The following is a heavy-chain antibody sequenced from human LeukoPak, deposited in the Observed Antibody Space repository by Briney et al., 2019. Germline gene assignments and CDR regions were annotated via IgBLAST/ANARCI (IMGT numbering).Heavy chain of an antibody. CDR1: GYTFTSYD. CDR2: MNPNSGNT. J-gene: IGHJ4*02. V-gene: IGHV1-8*01. D-gene: IGHD3-22*01. CDR3: ARGEYYYDSSGYNRFDY. Sequence: GASVKVSCKASGYTFTSYDINWVRQATGQGLEWMGWMNPNSGNTNYAQKLQGRVTMTTDTSTSTAYMELRSLRSDDTAVYYCARGEYYYDSSGYNRFDYWGQGTLVTVSS.